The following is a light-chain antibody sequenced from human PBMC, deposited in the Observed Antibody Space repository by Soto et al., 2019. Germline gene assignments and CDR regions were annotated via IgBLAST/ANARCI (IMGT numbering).Light chain of an antibody. CDR3: QHLNTYPLT. J-gene: IGKJ4*01. CDR1: QGISSF. V-gene: IGKV1-9*01. Sequence: DIQLTQSPSFLSASVGDRVTITCRASQGISSFLAWYQQKPGKAPNLLISAASTLRTGVPSRFSGSGSGTESTLTISSLQPEDFATYYCQHLNTYPLTFGGGTKVEI. CDR2: AAS.